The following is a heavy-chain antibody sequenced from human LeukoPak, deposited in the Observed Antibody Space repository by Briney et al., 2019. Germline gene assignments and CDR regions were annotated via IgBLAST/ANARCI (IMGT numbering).Heavy chain of an antibody. D-gene: IGHD3-22*01. J-gene: IGHJ4*02. CDR3: ARALYYYDSSGYYPDY. CDR1: GFIFSNSG. V-gene: IGHV3-23*01. Sequence: GGSLRLSCAASGFIFSNSGMNWVRQAPGKGLEWVSTISGSGDSTYYADSVKGRFTTSRDNSKNTLYLQMNSLRAEDTAVYYCARALYYYDSSGYYPDYWGQGTLVTVSS. CDR2: ISGSGDST.